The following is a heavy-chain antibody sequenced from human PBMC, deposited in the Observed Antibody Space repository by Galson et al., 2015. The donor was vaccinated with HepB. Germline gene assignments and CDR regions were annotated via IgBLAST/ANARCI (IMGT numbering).Heavy chain of an antibody. CDR1: GFTLSSYA. V-gene: IGHV3-23*01. J-gene: IGHJ5*02. D-gene: IGHD2-8*01. Sequence: SLRLSCAASGFTLSSYAMSWVRQAPGKGLEWVSAIRGSGGSTYYANSVKGRFTISRDNSKNTLYLQMNSLRAEDTAVYYCAKEPIGYCTDGVCYEAWFDPWGQGTQVTVSS. CDR2: IRGSGGST. CDR3: AKEPIGYCTDGVCYEAWFDP.